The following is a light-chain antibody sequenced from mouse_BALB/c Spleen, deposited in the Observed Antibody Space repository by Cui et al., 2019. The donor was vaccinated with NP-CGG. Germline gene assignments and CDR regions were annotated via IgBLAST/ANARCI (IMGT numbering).Light chain of an antibody. J-gene: IGLJ1*01. Sequence: AVVPQESALTTSPGETVTLTCRSSIGAVTTINYANWVQEKPDHLFTGLIGGTNNRAPGVPARFSGSLIGDKAALTITGAQTEDEAIYFCALWYSNHWVFGGGTKLTVL. CDR1: IGAVTTINY. V-gene: IGLV1*01. CDR3: ALWYSNHWV. CDR2: GTN.